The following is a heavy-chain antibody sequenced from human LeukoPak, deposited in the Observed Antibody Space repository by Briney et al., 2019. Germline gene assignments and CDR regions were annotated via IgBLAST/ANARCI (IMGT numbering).Heavy chain of an antibody. V-gene: IGHV1-69*06. Sequence: ASVKVSCKASGGTFSSYAISWVRQAPGQGLEWMGGIIPIFGTANYAQKFQGRVTITADKSTSTAYMELSSLRSEGTAVYYCARDPSHFYDSSGYYSDDAFDIWGQGTMVTVSS. D-gene: IGHD3-22*01. CDR2: IIPIFGTA. CDR1: GGTFSSYA. CDR3: ARDPSHFYDSSGYYSDDAFDI. J-gene: IGHJ3*02.